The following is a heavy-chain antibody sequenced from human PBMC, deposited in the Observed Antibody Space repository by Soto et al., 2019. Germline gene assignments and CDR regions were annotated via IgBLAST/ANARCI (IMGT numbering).Heavy chain of an antibody. Sequence: GASVKVSCKASGGTFSSYAISWVRQAPGQGLEWMGGIIPIFGTANYAQKFQGRVTITGDASTSTAYMELSSLRSEDTAVYYCARVSGSYSGPYFDYWGQGTLVTVSS. CDR2: IIPIFGTA. D-gene: IGHD1-26*01. J-gene: IGHJ4*02. CDR1: GGTFSSYA. CDR3: ARVSGSYSGPYFDY. V-gene: IGHV1-69*13.